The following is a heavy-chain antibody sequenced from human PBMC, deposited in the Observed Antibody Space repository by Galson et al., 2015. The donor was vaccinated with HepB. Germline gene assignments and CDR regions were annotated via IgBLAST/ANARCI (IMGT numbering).Heavy chain of an antibody. CDR1: GFTFSDYY. CDR2: ISSSSSTI. V-gene: IGHV3-11*04. Sequence: SLRLSCAASGFTFSDYYMSWIRQAPGKGLEWVSYISSSSSTIYYADSVKGRFTISRDNAKNSLYLQMNSLRDEDTAVYYCARDRHGGPPTYFDYWGQGTLVTVSS. CDR3: ARDRHGGPPTYFDY. J-gene: IGHJ4*02. D-gene: IGHD2-15*01.